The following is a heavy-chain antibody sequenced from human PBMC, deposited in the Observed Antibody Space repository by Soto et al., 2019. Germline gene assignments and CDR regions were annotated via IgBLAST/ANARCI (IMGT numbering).Heavy chain of an antibody. CDR1: GYTFTSYG. J-gene: IGHJ4*02. D-gene: IGHD1-26*01. V-gene: IGHV1-18*01. CDR2: ISAYNGNT. CDR3: ARSKPYFIGWEPSDY. Sequence: QVQLVQSGAEVKKPGASVKVSCKASGYTFTSYGISWVRQAPGQGLEWMGWISAYNGNTNYPQKLQGRVTMTTDTSTSTAHMDLRSLRSDDTAVYYCARSKPYFIGWEPSDYWGQGTLVTVSS.